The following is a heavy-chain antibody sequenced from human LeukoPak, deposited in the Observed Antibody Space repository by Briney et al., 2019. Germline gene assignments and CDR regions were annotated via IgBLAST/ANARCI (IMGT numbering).Heavy chain of an antibody. Sequence: GASLRLSCEASGFTFASYGMSWVRQAPGQGLEWVSCINSNGGSTGYADYVQGRVTITRDTAKSTLYMQLNSLRAEDTALYYCARDGSSSATSLPPRYKGYFYYYMDVWGERTTVTVSS. J-gene: IGHJ6*03. V-gene: IGHV3-20*04. CDR2: INSNGGST. CDR3: ARDGSSSATSLPPRYKGYFYYYMDV. D-gene: IGHD6-6*01. CDR1: GFTFASYG.